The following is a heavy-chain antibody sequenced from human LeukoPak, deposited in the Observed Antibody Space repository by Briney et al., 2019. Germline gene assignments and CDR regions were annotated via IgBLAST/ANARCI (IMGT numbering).Heavy chain of an antibody. CDR2: MNPNSGNT. CDR1: GYTFTSYY. D-gene: IGHD3-22*01. CDR3: ARGVDYYDSSGYYYEY. V-gene: IGHV1-8*01. Sequence: ASVKVSCKASGYTFTSYYINWVGQATGQGREWVGWMNPNSGNTGYAQKFQGRVTMTRNTSISTAYMELSSLRSEDTTVYYCARGVDYYDSSGYYYEYWGQGTLDTVSS. J-gene: IGHJ4*02.